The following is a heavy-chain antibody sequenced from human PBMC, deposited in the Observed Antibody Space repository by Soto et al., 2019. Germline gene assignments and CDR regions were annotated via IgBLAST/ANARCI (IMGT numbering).Heavy chain of an antibody. CDR3: STSVYCSTTRCYYYYGLDV. CDR1: GGTFSSHS. D-gene: IGHD2-2*01. CDR2: IIPIFGTE. V-gene: IGHV1-69*01. Sequence: QVQLVQSGAEVKKPGSSVKVSCKVSGGTFSSHSINWVRQAPGQGPEWKGGIIPIFGTENYAQKFQGRFTITADESTSTAYMELGSLTSEDTALYYCSTSVYCSTTRCYYYYGLDVWGQGTTVIVSS. J-gene: IGHJ6*02.